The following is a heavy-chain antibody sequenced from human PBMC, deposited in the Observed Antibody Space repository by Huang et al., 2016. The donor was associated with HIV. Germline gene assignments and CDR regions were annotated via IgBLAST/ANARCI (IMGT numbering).Heavy chain of an antibody. Sequence: QVQLVESGGGVVQPGRSLRLSCAVSGFTFRDHPMHWVRQAPGKGLEWVAVISFDGRNKFYADFVRGRFTISRDNSKNILYLQLNSLTPADTSIYYCAGDTTTVAGLDFWGQGALVTVSS. CDR3: AGDTTTVAGLDF. V-gene: IGHV3-30*14. CDR1: GFTFRDHP. J-gene: IGHJ4*02. CDR2: ISFDGRNK. D-gene: IGHD6-19*01.